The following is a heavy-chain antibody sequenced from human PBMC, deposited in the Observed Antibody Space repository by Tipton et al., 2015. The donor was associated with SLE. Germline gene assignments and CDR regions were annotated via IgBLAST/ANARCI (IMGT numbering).Heavy chain of an antibody. D-gene: IGHD1-26*01. Sequence: SLRLSCAASGFSVTSNYMSWVRQTPRKGLEWVATIYSSGTTQYADSVKGRFVISTDTSRNTVNLQMNTLRLDDTAMYYCATGGTSYYRWGYYFDYWGQGTLVTVSS. J-gene: IGHJ4*02. CDR1: GFSVTSNY. CDR3: ATGGTSYYRWGYYFDY. CDR2: IYSSGTT. V-gene: IGHV3-53*05.